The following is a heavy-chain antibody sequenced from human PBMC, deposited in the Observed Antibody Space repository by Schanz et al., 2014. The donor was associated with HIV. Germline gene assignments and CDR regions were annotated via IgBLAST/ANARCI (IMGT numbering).Heavy chain of an antibody. J-gene: IGHJ6*02. V-gene: IGHV3-33*01. CDR3: ASDGSGSYLTLSLLYYGMDV. CDR2: VWYDGSNK. CDR1: GFTFRSYG. Sequence: VQLVQSGGGVVQPGRSLRLSCAASGFTFRSYGMHWVRQAPGKGLEWVALVWYDGSNKYYVDSVKGRFTISRDNSKNTLHLQMNSLTAEETAVYYCASDGSGSYLTLSLLYYGMDVWGQGTTVTVSS. D-gene: IGHD3-10*01.